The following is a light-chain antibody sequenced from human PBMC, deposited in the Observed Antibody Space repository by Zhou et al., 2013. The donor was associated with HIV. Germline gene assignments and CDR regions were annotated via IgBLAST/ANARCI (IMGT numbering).Light chain of an antibody. Sequence: QMTQFPSSLSASVGDRVTITCRASQSISTSLNWYQQRPGKPPKLLISTASTLHSGVPSRFSGSGSGTEFTLTISSLQPEDFATYYCLQHDSYPPTFGQGTKV. J-gene: IGKJ1*01. CDR3: LQHDSYPPT. V-gene: IGKV1-17*01. CDR1: QSISTS. CDR2: TAS.